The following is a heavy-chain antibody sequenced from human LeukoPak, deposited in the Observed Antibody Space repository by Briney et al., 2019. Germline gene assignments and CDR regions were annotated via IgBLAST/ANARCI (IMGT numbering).Heavy chain of an antibody. CDR1: GGSFSGYY. J-gene: IGHJ4*02. Sequence: SETLSLTCAVYGGSFSGYYWSWIRQPPGKGLEWIGEINHSGSTNYNPSLKSRVTISVDTSKSQFSLKLSSVTAADTAVYYCARAVAGTGLIDYWGQGTLVTVSS. D-gene: IGHD6-19*01. CDR3: ARAVAGTGLIDY. V-gene: IGHV4-34*01. CDR2: INHSGST.